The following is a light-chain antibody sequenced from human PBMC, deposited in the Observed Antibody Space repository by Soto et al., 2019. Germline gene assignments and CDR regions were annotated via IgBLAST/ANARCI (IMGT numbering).Light chain of an antibody. CDR3: SSYTTRNTEV. V-gene: IGLV2-14*03. Sequence: HSVLSQPASVSWSPGQSISISCIGTSSDVGAFNYVSWYQHHPGKAPQLIIYDVTSRPSGVSNRFSASKSGNTASLTISGLQAEDEADYYCSSYTTRNTEVFGTGTKVTVL. CDR1: SSDVGAFNY. CDR2: DVT. J-gene: IGLJ1*01.